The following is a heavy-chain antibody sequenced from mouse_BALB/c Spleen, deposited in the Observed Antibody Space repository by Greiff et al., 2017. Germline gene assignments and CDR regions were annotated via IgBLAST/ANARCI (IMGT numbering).Heavy chain of an antibody. CDR1: GYTFTSYW. Sequence: VQLQQPGAELVKPGASVKLSCKASGYTFTSYWMHWVKQRPGQGLEWIGEINPSNGRTNYNEKFKSKATLTVDKSSSTAYMQLSSLTSEDSAVYYCARSTDLAYWGQGTLVTVSA. D-gene: IGHD1-1*01. V-gene: IGHV1S81*02. J-gene: IGHJ3*01. CDR2: INPSNGRT. CDR3: ARSTDLAY.